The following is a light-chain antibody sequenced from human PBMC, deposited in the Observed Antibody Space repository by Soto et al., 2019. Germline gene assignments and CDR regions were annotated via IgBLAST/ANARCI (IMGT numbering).Light chain of an antibody. CDR1: QDISNY. J-gene: IGKJ2*01. V-gene: IGKV1-33*01. Sequence: DVQVTQSPSSLSASVGDRVTITCQASQDISNYLNWYQQKVGKAPKLLIYDASNLETGVPSRFGGSGSGTEFTFTITSLQPEDTATYYCQQYDDLPYTFGQGTKLQIK. CDR2: DAS. CDR3: QQYDDLPYT.